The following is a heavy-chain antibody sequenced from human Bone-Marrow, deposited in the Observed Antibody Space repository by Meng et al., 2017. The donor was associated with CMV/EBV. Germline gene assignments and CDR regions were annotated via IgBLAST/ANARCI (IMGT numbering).Heavy chain of an antibody. CDR1: GFTFSSYW. J-gene: IGHJ4*02. CDR2: INSDGSST. D-gene: IGHD1-26*01. CDR3: AKDSGSYFDY. Sequence: GESLKISCAASGFTFSSYWMHWVRQAPGKGLVWVSRINSDGSSTSYADSVKGRFTISRDNAKNTLYLQMNSLRAEDTAVYYCAKDSGSYFDYWGQGTLVTVSS. V-gene: IGHV3-74*01.